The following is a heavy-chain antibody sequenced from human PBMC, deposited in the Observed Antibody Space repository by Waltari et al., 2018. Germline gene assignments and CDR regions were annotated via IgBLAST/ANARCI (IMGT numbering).Heavy chain of an antibody. CDR2: INHSGST. J-gene: IGHJ6*02. D-gene: IGHD2-15*01. CDR3: ARWRRYCSGGSCYGRTGYYYYGMDV. CDR1: GGSFSGYY. Sequence: QVQLQQWGAGLLKPSETLSLTCAVYGGSFSGYYWSWIRQPPGKGLEWIGEINHSGSTNYTPSLKSRVTISVDTSKNQFSLKLSSVTAADTAVDYCARWRRYCSGGSCYGRTGYYYYGMDVWGQGTTVTVSS. V-gene: IGHV4-34*01.